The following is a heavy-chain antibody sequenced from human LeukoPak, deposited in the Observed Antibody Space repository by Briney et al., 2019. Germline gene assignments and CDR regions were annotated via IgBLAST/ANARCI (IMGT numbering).Heavy chain of an antibody. D-gene: IGHD6-25*01. V-gene: IGHV3-30*02. Sequence: PGGSLRLSCAASGFTFSSYGMHWVRQAPGKGLEWVAFIRYDGRNKYYADSVKGRFTISRDNSKNTLYLQMNSLRAEDTAVYYCARARGGIAAALDYWGQGTLVTVSS. CDR3: ARARGGIAAALDY. J-gene: IGHJ4*02. CDR1: GFTFSSYG. CDR2: IRYDGRNK.